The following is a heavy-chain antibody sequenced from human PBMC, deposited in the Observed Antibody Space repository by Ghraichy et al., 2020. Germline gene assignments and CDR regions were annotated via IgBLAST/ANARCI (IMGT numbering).Heavy chain of an antibody. CDR3: AKDGPYYYGSGSYGDY. V-gene: IGHV3-30*02. D-gene: IGHD3-10*01. CDR2: IRYDGSNK. CDR1: GFTFSSYG. Sequence: LSLTCAASGFTFSSYGMHWVRQAPGKGLEWVAFIRYDGSNKYYADSVKGRFTISRDNSKNTLYLQMNSLRAEDTAVYYCAKDGPYYYGSGSYGDYWGQGTLVTVSS. J-gene: IGHJ4*02.